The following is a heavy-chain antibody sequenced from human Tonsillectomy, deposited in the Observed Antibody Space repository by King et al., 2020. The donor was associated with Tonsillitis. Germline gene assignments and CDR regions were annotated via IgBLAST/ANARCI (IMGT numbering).Heavy chain of an antibody. CDR2: TSGSGGST. D-gene: IGHD6-19*01. CDR3: AKGGSGWYGGLDY. CDR1: GFTFSSFA. Sequence: VQLVQSGGGLVQPGGSLRLSCAASGFTFSSFAMNWVRQAPGKGLEWVSTTSGSGGSTYYADSVKGRLTVSRDNSKNMLYLQMDSLGAEDTAVYYCAKGGSGWYGGLDYWGQGTLVTVSS. J-gene: IGHJ4*02. V-gene: IGHV3-23*04.